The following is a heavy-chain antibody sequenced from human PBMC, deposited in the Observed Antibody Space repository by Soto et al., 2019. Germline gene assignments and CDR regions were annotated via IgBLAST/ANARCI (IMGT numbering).Heavy chain of an antibody. D-gene: IGHD5-12*01. CDR2: ILPIFGTA. J-gene: IGHJ3*02. CDR3: ARGDVDGYRKGSGAFDI. Sequence: QVQLVQSGAEVKKPGSSVKVSCKASGGTFSSYAISWVRQAPGQGLEWMGGILPIFGTANYAQKFQGRVTITADESTSTAYMELSSLRSEDTAVYYCARGDVDGYRKGSGAFDIWGQGTMVTVSS. V-gene: IGHV1-69*01. CDR1: GGTFSSYA.